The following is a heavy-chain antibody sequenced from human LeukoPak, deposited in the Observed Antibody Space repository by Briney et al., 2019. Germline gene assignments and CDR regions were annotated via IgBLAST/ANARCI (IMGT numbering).Heavy chain of an antibody. CDR3: ARDYDFWSGLDC. Sequence: GGSLRLSCAASGLIFTSYAMSWVRQAPGKGLEWVSVISASGGSSYYANSVKGRFTISRDNAKNSLYLQMNSLRAEDTAVYYCARDYDFWSGLDCWGQGTLVTVSS. CDR1: GLIFTSYA. CDR2: ISASGGSS. J-gene: IGHJ4*02. D-gene: IGHD3-3*01. V-gene: IGHV3-23*01.